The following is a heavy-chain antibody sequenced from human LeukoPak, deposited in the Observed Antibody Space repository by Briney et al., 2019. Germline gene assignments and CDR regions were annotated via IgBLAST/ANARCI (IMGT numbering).Heavy chain of an antibody. CDR1: GGSISTYY. CDR3: ARDVGGYNYGYSLDY. CDR2: IYTSGSP. V-gene: IGHV4-4*07. Sequence: SETLSLTCTVSGGSISTYYFSWIRQPAGKGLECIGRIYTSGSPTYNSPLKTRATMPVDTSKTHFSLKLSSWTAADTAVYSWARDVGGYNYGYSLDYWGQGTLVSVSS. J-gene: IGHJ4*02. D-gene: IGHD5-18*01.